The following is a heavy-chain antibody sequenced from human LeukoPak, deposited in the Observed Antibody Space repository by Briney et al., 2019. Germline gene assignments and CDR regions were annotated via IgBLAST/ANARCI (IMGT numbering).Heavy chain of an antibody. CDR3: ARDRASWYEFDY. V-gene: IGHV3-30-3*01. Sequence: GGSLRLSCAASGFTFSSYAMHWVRQAPGKGLEWVAVISYDGSNKYYADSVKGRSTISRDNSKNTLYLQMNSLRAEDTAVYYCARDRASWYEFDYWGQGTLVTVSS. J-gene: IGHJ4*02. CDR1: GFTFSSYA. D-gene: IGHD6-13*01. CDR2: ISYDGSNK.